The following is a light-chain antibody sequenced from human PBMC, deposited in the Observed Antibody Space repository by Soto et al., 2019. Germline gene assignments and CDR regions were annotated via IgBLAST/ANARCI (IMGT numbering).Light chain of an antibody. CDR2: GAS. CDR3: QQYNNWPPYT. CDR1: QSVSSN. J-gene: IGKJ2*01. Sequence: EIVMTQSPATLPVSPGERATLSCRASQSVSSNLAWYQQKPGQAPRLLIYGASTRATGIPARFSGSGSGTEFTLTISSLQSEDFAVYYWQQYNNWPPYTFGEGTKLEIK. V-gene: IGKV3-15*01.